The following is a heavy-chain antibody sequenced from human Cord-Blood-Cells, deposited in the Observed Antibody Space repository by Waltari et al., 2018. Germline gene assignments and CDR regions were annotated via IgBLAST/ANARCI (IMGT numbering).Heavy chain of an antibody. V-gene: IGHV3-53*01. CDR1: GFTVSSNY. D-gene: IGHD5-18*01. CDR3: ARGELTAPCIDY. J-gene: IGHJ4*02. CDR2: IYSGGST. Sequence: ELQLLGFGGGLIQPGGSLRLSCAPSGFTVSSNYMSWVRQAPGKGLEWVSVIYSGGSTYYADSVKGRFTISRDNSKNTLYLQMNSLRAEDTAVYYCARGELTAPCIDYWGQGTLVTVSS.